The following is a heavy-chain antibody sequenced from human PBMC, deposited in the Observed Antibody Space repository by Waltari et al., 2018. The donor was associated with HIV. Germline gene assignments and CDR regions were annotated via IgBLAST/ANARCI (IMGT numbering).Heavy chain of an antibody. Sequence: EVQLVETGGGLIKPGGSMRLSCAASGFTVSSNYMSWVRQAPGKGLEWVSVIYSGGSTYYADSVKGRFTISRDNSKNTLYLQMNSLRAEDTAVYYCARENNYGDYLLFDYWGQGTLVTVSS. J-gene: IGHJ4*02. D-gene: IGHD4-17*01. V-gene: IGHV3-53*02. CDR2: IYSGGST. CDR1: GFTVSSNY. CDR3: ARENNYGDYLLFDY.